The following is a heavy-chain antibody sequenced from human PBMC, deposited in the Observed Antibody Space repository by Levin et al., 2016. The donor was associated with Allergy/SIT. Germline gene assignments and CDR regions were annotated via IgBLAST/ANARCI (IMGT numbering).Heavy chain of an antibody. V-gene: IGHV3-23*01. J-gene: IGHJ4*02. CDR3: ARDAATVGYLDY. Sequence: GESLKISCAASGFTFSSYAMSWVRRAPGKGLEWVSAISSSGNSTYYEDSVKGRFTISRDNSRNTLYLHMNSLRAEDTAVYYCARDAATVGYLDYWGQGTLVTVSS. CDR2: ISSSGNST. D-gene: IGHD4-17*01. CDR1: GFTFSSYA.